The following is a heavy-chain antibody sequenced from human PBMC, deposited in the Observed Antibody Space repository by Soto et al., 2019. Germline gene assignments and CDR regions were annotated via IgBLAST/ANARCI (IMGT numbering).Heavy chain of an antibody. Sequence: SETLSLTCAVYGGSFSGYYWSWIRQPPGKGLEWIGEINHSGSTNYNPSLKSRVTISVDTSKNQFSLKLSSVTAADTAVYYCARVKARSYYYYYGMDVWGQGTTVTVSS. CDR2: INHSGST. J-gene: IGHJ6*02. CDR3: ARVKARSYYYYYGMDV. V-gene: IGHV4-34*01. CDR1: GGSFSGYY.